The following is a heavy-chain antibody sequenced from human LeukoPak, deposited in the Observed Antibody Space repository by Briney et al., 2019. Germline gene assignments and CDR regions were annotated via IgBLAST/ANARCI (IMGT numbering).Heavy chain of an antibody. CDR2: ISGSGGST. CDR3: AKNYGSGTYYNYLDY. V-gene: IGHV3-23*01. Sequence: PGGSLRLSCAASGFTFSSYAMSWVRQAPGKGLEWVSAISGSGGSTYYADSVRGRFTISRDNSENTLYLQINSLGAEDTAVFYCAKNYGSGTYYNYLDYWGLGTLVTVSS. D-gene: IGHD3-10*01. CDR1: GFTFSSYA. J-gene: IGHJ4*02.